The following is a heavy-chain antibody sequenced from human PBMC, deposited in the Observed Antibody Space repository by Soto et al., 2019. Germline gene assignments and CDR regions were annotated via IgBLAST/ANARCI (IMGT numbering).Heavy chain of an antibody. CDR1: GFTFSSYA. V-gene: IGHV3-23*01. J-gene: IGHJ4*02. CDR2: ISGSGGST. D-gene: IGHD6-13*01. Sequence: PGGSLRLSCAASGFTFSSYAMSWVRQAPGKGLEWVSAISGSGGSTYYADSVKGRFTISRDNSKNTLYLQMNSLRAEDTAVYYCAKAKLNQQLTLCDYWGQGTLVTVSS. CDR3: AKAKLNQQLTLCDY.